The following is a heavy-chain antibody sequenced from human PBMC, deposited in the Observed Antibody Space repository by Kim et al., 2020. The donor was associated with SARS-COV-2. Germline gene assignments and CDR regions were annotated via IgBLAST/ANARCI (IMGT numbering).Heavy chain of an antibody. Sequence: SVKVSCKASGGTFSSYAISWVRQAPGQGLEWMGRIIPILGIANYAQKFQGRVTITADKSTSTAYMELSSLRSEDTAVYYCARGGYPSGYFQHWGQGTLVTVSS. J-gene: IGHJ1*01. V-gene: IGHV1-69*04. CDR2: IIPILGIA. CDR1: GGTFSSYA. D-gene: IGHD3-22*01. CDR3: ARGGYPSGYFQH.